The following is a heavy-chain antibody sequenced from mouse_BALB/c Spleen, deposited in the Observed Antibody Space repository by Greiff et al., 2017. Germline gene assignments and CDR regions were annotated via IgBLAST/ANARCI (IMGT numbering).Heavy chain of an antibody. CDR1: GYTFTSYW. V-gene: IGHV1S81*02. Sequence: QVQLQQPGAELVKPGASVKLSCKASGYTFTSYWMHWVKQRPGQGLEWIGEINPSNGRTNYNEKFKSKATLTVDKSSSTAYMQLSSLTSEDSAVYYCAIMSTTGWFAYWGQGTLVTVSA. D-gene: IGHD2-4*01. CDR2: INPSNGRT. CDR3: AIMSTTGWFAY. J-gene: IGHJ3*01.